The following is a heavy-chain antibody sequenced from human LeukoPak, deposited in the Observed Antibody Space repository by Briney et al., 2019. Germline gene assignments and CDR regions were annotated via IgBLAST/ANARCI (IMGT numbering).Heavy chain of an antibody. CDR1: GDSISSGGHY. D-gene: IGHD3-22*01. J-gene: IGHJ4*02. Sequence: MASETLSLTCTVSGDSISSGGHYWSWIRQPPGKGLEWIGYIYHTGSTYYNPSLKSRVTMSVDRSKNQFSLKLSSVTAADTAVYYCARRHYYDSSGYLDYWGQGTLVTVSS. CDR2: IYHTGST. V-gene: IGHV4-30-2*01. CDR3: ARRHYYDSSGYLDY.